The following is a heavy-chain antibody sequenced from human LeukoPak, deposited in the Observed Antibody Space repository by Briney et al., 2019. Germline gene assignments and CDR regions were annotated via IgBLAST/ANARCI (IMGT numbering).Heavy chain of an antibody. CDR3: ARVMNREGTNY. CDR2: INPNSGGT. D-gene: IGHD1/OR15-1a*01. Sequence: EASVKVSCKSYGYTFTNEPLNWVRQAPGQGLEWMGWINPNSGGTKYAQKFQGRVTMTRDTSISTAYMELNRLRSDDTAVYYCARVMNREGTNYWGQGTLVTVSS. CDR1: GYTFTNEP. V-gene: IGHV1-2*02. J-gene: IGHJ4*02.